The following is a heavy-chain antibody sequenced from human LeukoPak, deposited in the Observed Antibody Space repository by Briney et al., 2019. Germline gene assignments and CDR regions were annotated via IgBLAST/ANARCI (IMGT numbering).Heavy chain of an antibody. J-gene: IGHJ5*01. CDR3: ARVGGYCSGGSCLAFGS. CDR2: IYSGGAT. Sequence: GGSLRLSCAASGFTVSSSYMTWVRQAPGKGLEWVLVIYSGGATYYADSVKGRFTISRDNSKNTLFLQMNSLRAEDTAVYYCARVGGYCSGGSCLAFGSWGQGTLVTVSS. V-gene: IGHV3-53*01. D-gene: IGHD2-15*01. CDR1: GFTVSSSY.